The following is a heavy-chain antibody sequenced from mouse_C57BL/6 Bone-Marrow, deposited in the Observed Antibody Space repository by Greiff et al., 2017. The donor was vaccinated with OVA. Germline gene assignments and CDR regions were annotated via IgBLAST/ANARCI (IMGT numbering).Heavy chain of an antibody. D-gene: IGHD4-1*01. J-gene: IGHJ1*03. Sequence: QVQLQQSGAELVRPGTSVKVSCKASGYAFTNYLIEWVKQRPGQGLEWIGVINPGSGGTNYNEKFKGKATLTADKSSSTAYMQLSSLTSEDSAVYCCASNWDSYWYFDVWGTGTTVTVSS. CDR2: INPGSGGT. V-gene: IGHV1-54*01. CDR3: ASNWDSYWYFDV. CDR1: GYAFTNYL.